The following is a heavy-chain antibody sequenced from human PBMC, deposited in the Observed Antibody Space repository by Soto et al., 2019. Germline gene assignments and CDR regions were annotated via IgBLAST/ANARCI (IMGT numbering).Heavy chain of an antibody. CDR1: GFSLSTSGVS. CDR2: IYWDDDK. J-gene: IGHJ6*02. D-gene: IGHD2-21*02. CDR3: AHSRCGGDCLQSYPSHYYYGMDV. Sequence: QITLKESGPTLVKPTQTLTLTCTFSGFSLSTSGVSVGWIRQPPGKALEWLALIYWDDDKRYSPSLKSRLTITTDTSKNQVVLRMTNMDPVDTATYYCAHSRCGGDCLQSYPSHYYYGMDVWGQGTTVTVSS. V-gene: IGHV2-5*02.